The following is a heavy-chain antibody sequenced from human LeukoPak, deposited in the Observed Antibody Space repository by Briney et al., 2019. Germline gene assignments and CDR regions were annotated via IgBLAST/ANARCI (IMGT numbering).Heavy chain of an antibody. CDR3: ARDFTSSGNFDY. V-gene: IGHV4-31*03. CDR2: IYYSGST. J-gene: IGHJ4*02. CDR1: GGSISSGGYY. D-gene: IGHD5-12*01. Sequence: SETLSLTCTVSGGSISSGGYYWSWIRQHPGKGLEWIGYIYYSGSTYYNPSLKSRVTISVDTSKNQFSLKLSSVTAADTAVYYCARDFTSSGNFDYWGQGTLVTVSS.